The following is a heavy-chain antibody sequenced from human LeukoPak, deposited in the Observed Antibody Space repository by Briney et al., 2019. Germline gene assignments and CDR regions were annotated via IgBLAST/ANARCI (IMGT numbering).Heavy chain of an antibody. CDR3: ARDRGSGYNYNAHFDY. J-gene: IGHJ4*02. V-gene: IGHV3-30*04. Sequence: QTGGSLRLSCAASGFTFSSYAMHWVRQAPGKGLEWVAVISYDGNNKYYADSVKGRLTISRDNSKNTLFLQMNSLRAEDTAVYYCARDRGSGYNYNAHFDYWGQGTLVTVSS. D-gene: IGHD5-24*01. CDR2: ISYDGNNK. CDR1: GFTFSSYA.